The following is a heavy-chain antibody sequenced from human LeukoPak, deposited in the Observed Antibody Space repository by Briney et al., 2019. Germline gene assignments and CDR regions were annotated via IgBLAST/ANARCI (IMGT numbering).Heavy chain of an antibody. CDR1: GFTFSSYG. CDR2: IWYDGSNK. V-gene: IGHV3-33*01. D-gene: IGHD3-22*01. CDR3: ARSDSSGYYFTYYYYYGMDV. Sequence: GGSLRLSCAASGFTFSSYGMHWVRQAPGKGLERVAVIWYDGSNKCYADSVKGRFTISRDNSKNTLYLQMNSLRAEDTAVYYCARSDSSGYYFTYYYYYGMDVWGQGTTVTVSS. J-gene: IGHJ6*02.